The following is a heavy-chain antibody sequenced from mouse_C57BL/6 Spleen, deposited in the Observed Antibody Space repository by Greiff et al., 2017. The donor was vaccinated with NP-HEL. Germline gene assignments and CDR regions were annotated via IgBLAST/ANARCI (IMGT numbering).Heavy chain of an antibody. D-gene: IGHD1-1*01. V-gene: IGHV1-69*01. CDR3: ARKGYYGSLYAMDY. CDR1: GYTFTSYW. J-gene: IGHJ4*01. CDR2: IDPSDSYT. Sequence: QVQLQQPGAELVMPGASVKLSCKASGYTFTSYWMHWVKQRPGQGLEWIGEIDPSDSYTNYNQKFKGKSTLTVDKSSSTASMQLSSLTSADSAVYYCARKGYYGSLYAMDYWGQGTSVTVSS.